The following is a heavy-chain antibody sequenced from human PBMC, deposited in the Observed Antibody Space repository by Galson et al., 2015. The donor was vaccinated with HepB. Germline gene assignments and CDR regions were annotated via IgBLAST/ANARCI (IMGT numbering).Heavy chain of an antibody. V-gene: IGHV1-18*01. CDR3: ARGGGNPTRDRVYYYGMDV. Sequence: SVKVSCKASGYTFTSYGISWVRQAPGQGLEWMGWISAYNGNTNYAQKLQGRVTMTTDTSTSTAYMELRSLRSDDTAVYYCARGGGNPTRDRVYYYGMDVWGQGTTVTVSS. CDR1: GYTFTSYG. D-gene: IGHD3-10*01. J-gene: IGHJ6*02. CDR2: ISAYNGNT.